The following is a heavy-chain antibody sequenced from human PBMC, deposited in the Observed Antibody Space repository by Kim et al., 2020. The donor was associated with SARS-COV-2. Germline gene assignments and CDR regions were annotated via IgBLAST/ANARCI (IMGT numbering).Heavy chain of an antibody. CDR1: GYTFTGYY. CDR2: INPNSGGT. Sequence: ASVKVSCKASGYTFTGYYMHWVRQAPGQGLEWMGRINPNSGGTNYAQKFQGRVTMTTDTSISTAYMELSRLRSDDTAVYYCARDPLYYYDSSGYLFDYWGQGTLVTVSS. D-gene: IGHD3-22*01. V-gene: IGHV1-2*06. J-gene: IGHJ4*02. CDR3: ARDPLYYYDSSGYLFDY.